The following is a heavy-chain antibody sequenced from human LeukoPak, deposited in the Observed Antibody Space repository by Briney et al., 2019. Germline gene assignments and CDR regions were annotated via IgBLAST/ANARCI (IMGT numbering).Heavy chain of an antibody. CDR2: ISDSSGYT. J-gene: IGHJ3*02. D-gene: IGHD1-26*01. CDR1: GFTFSDYY. Sequence: KPGGSLRLSCAASGFTFSDYYMSWIRQAPGKGLEWVSYISDSSGYTKDAGSVKGRFTISRDNAKKSLYLQMNSLRAEDTAVYYCARDRVGGSYVFDIWGQGTMVTVSS. CDR3: ARDRVGGSYVFDI. V-gene: IGHV3-11*06.